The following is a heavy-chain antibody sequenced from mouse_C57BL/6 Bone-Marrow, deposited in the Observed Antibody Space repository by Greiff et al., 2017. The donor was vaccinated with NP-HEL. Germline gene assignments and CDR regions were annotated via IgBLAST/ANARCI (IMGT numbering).Heavy chain of an antibody. CDR1: GFTFSSYG. Sequence: EVKLVESGGDLVKPGGSLKLSCAASGFTFSSYGMSWVRPTPDKRLEWVATISSGGSYTYYPASVKGRFTISRDNAKNTLYLQMSSLKSEDTAMYYCARRGYGSPAWFAYWGQGTLVTVSA. CDR2: ISSGGSYT. D-gene: IGHD1-1*01. J-gene: IGHJ3*01. V-gene: IGHV5-6*02. CDR3: ARRGYGSPAWFAY.